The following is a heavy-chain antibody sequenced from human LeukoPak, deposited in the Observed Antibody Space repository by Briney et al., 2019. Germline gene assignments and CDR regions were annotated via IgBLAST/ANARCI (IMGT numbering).Heavy chain of an antibody. CDR1: GYSFTSYW. Sequence: GESLQISCKDSGYSFTSYWIGWVRQMPGKGLEWMGIIYPGDSDTRYSPSFQGQVTISADRSINTAYLQWSSLKAPDTAMYYCARSRAPGAADAFDTWGQGTMVTVSS. CDR2: IYPGDSDT. D-gene: IGHD7-27*01. V-gene: IGHV5-51*01. J-gene: IGHJ3*02. CDR3: ARSRAPGAADAFDT.